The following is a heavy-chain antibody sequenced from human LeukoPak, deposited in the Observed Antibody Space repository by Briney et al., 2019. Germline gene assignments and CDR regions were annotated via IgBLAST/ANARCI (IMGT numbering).Heavy chain of an antibody. CDR1: GYTFTNYP. CDR3: ARESGRRGYYDSSAYSPMDD. Sequence: ASVKVSCKASGYTFTNYPMHWVRQAPGQRLEWMGWINAGNGNTKYSQQFQGRVTITRDTSATTAYMELSSLRSEDTAVYYCARESGRRGYYDSSAYSPMDDWGQGTLVTVSS. J-gene: IGHJ1*01. CDR2: INAGNGNT. V-gene: IGHV1-3*01. D-gene: IGHD3-22*01.